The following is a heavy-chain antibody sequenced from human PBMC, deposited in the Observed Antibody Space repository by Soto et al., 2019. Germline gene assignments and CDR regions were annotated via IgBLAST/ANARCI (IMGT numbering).Heavy chain of an antibody. CDR3: ARGWDLLQRYGMDV. D-gene: IGHD1-26*01. V-gene: IGHV3-21*01. CDR1: GFTFSSYT. Sequence: GSLRLSCAASGFTFSSYTMNWVRQAPGKGLEWVSSISTSSSSIYYADLVKGRFTTSRDCAKNSLYLQMDSLRAEDTAVYYCARGWDLLQRYGMDVWGQGTTVTVSS. J-gene: IGHJ6*02. CDR2: ISTSSSSI.